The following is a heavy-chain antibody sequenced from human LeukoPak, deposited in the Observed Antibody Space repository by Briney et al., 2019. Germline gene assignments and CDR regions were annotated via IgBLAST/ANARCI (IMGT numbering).Heavy chain of an antibody. D-gene: IGHD4-17*01. V-gene: IGHV3-48*03. J-gene: IGHJ4*02. CDR2: ISSSGSTI. CDR3: ARDHGDYFDY. Sequence: GGSLRLSCAASGFTFSSYEMNWVRQAPGKGLEWVSYISSSGSTIYYADSVKGRFTISRDNAKNSLYLQINSLRAEDTAVYYCARDHGDYFDYWGQGTLVTVSS. CDR1: GFTFSSYE.